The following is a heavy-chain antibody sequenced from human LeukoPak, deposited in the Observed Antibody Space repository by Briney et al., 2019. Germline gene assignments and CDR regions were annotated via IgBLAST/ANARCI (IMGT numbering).Heavy chain of an antibody. CDR3: AKEVGGGASGQ. V-gene: IGHV3-66*01. Sequence: GGSLRLSCAASGFTVISNYMSWVRQAPGKGLEWVSVIYGGGSTYYADSVKGRFTISRDNSKNTLYLQMNSLRVEDTAVYYCAKEVGGGASGQWGQGTLVTVSS. J-gene: IGHJ4*02. CDR1: GFTVISNY. CDR2: IYGGGST. D-gene: IGHD3-16*01.